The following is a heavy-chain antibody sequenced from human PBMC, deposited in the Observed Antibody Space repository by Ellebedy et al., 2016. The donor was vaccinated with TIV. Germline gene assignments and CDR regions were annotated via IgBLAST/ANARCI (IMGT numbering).Heavy chain of an antibody. V-gene: IGHV4-39*01. J-gene: IGHJ6*02. CDR1: GDSISSSSYY. CDR3: ATVLDYEVYYYFGMDV. CDR2: FYYGGNT. D-gene: IGHD4/OR15-4a*01. Sequence: MPGGSLRLSCTVSGDSISSSSYYWGWIRQPPGKGLEWIGSFYYGGNTYYNPSLKSRVTISVDTSKNQFSLKLSSVTAADTAVYYCATVLDYEVYYYFGMDVWGQGTTVTVSS.